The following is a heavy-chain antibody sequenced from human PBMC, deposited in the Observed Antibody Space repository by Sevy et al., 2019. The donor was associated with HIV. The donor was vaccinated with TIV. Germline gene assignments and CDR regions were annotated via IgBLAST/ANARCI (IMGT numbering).Heavy chain of an antibody. D-gene: IGHD6-19*01. CDR1: GFIFKTYA. CDR3: ATSTRGWLDY. V-gene: IGHV3-23*01. Sequence: GGSLRLSCAASGFIFKTYALSWVRQAPGKGLEWVSTLTNSGGSTYNADSVKGRFTISRDDSKNTLYLQMSSLRAEDTAIYYCATSTRGWLDYWGQGTLVTVSS. CDR2: LTNSGGST. J-gene: IGHJ4*02.